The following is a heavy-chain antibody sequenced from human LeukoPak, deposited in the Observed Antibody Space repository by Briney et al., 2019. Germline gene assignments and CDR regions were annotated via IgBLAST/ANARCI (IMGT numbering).Heavy chain of an antibody. CDR3: ARGVMGDINDSFDY. CDR1: GGSISSGDYY. V-gene: IGHV4-30-4*08. CDR2: IYYSGST. J-gene: IGHJ4*02. Sequence: PSQTLSLTCTVSGGSISSGDYYWSWIRQPPGKGLEWIGYIYYSGSTYYNPSLKSRVTISVDTSKNQFSLKLSSVTAADTAVYYCARGVMGDINDSFDYWGQGTLVTVSS. D-gene: IGHD3-16*01.